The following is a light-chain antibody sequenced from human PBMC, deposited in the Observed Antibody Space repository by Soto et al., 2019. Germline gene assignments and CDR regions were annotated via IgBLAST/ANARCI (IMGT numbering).Light chain of an antibody. CDR2: GNS. V-gene: IGLV1-40*01. J-gene: IGLJ1*01. Sequence: QSVLTQPPSVSAAPGQKVTISCSGSSSNIGNNYVSWYQQLPGTAPKLLIFGNSNRPSGVPVPDRFSGSKSGTSASLAITGLQAEDEGDYYCQSYDSTLDARYVFGTGTKVTVL. CDR1: SSNIGNNYV. CDR3: QSYDSTLDARYV.